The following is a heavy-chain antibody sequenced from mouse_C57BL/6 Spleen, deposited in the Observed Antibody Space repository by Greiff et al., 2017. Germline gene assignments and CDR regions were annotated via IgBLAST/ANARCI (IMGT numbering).Heavy chain of an antibody. V-gene: IGHV1-69*01. CDR2: IDPSDSYT. CDR3: ARDTTVVGSSPWFAY. D-gene: IGHD1-1*01. J-gene: IGHJ3*01. CDR1: GYTFTSYW. Sequence: VQLQQPGAELVMPGASVKLSCKASGYTFTSYWMHWVKQRPGQGLEWIGEIDPSDSYTNYNQKFKGKSTLTVDKSSSTAYMQLSSLTSEDSAVYYCARDTTVVGSSPWFAYWGQGTLVTVSA.